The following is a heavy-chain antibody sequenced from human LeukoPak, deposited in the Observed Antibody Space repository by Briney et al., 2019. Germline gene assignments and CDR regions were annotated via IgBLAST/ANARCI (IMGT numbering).Heavy chain of an antibody. J-gene: IGHJ4*02. CDR2: ISAYNGNT. D-gene: IGHD3-3*01. V-gene: IGHV1-18*01. Sequence: ASVKVSCKASSYTFTSYGISWVRQAPGQGLEWMGWISAYNGNTNYAQKLQGRVTMTTDTSTSTAYMELRSLRSDDTAVYYCARDVKGSDFRSGYYTQAFDYWGQGTLVTVSS. CDR1: SYTFTSYG. CDR3: ARDVKGSDFRSGYYTQAFDY.